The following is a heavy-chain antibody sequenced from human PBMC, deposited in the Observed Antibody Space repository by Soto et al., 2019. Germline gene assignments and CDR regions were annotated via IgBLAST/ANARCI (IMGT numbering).Heavy chain of an antibody. CDR3: AIYPRGYSYGYDFDY. CDR2: IIPIFGTA. CDR1: GGTFSSYA. D-gene: IGHD5-18*01. V-gene: IGHV1-69*13. Sequence: SVKVSCKASGGTFSSYAISWVRQAPGQGLEWMGGIIPIFGTANYAQKFQGRVTITADESTSTAYMELSSLRSEDTAVYYCAIYPRGYSYGYDFDYWGQGTLVTVSS. J-gene: IGHJ4*02.